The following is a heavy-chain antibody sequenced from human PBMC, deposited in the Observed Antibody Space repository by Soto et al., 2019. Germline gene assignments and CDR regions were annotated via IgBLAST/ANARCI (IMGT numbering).Heavy chain of an antibody. V-gene: IGHV1-2*02. CDR1: GYPFTTYY. CDR2: IDPRSGGT. J-gene: IGHJ4*02. CDR3: ATNDYGIFPE. Sequence: HVQLVQSGTEVKKPGDSVRVSCMVSGYPFTTYYIHWVRQAPGQGLEWMGWIDPRSGGTVYEQKLQGRVPITRDTSISTVYMELSWLTSDDTALYYSATNDYGIFPEWGQGSLVTGSS. D-gene: IGHD3-10*01.